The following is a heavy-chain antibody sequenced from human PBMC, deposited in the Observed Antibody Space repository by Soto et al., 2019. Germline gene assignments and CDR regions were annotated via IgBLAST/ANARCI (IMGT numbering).Heavy chain of an antibody. D-gene: IGHD6-13*01. Sequence: VGSLRLSCAASGFTFSDYYMSWFRQAPEKGLEWVSYASGSGGVKLYADSVKGRFTISRDNAKNSLYLQLNSLRADDTAVYYCERLGSIAAAGTPDYWGQGTLVTVSS. CDR2: ASGSGGVK. CDR3: ERLGSIAAAGTPDY. CDR1: GFTFSDYY. V-gene: IGHV3-11*01. J-gene: IGHJ4*02.